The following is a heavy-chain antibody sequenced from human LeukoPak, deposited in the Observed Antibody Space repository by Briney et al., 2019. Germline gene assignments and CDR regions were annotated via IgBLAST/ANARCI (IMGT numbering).Heavy chain of an antibody. CDR2: ISSSSSYI. J-gene: IGHJ4*02. D-gene: IGHD2-2*01. CDR1: GFTFSSYS. Sequence: GGSLRLSCAASGFTFSSYSMNWVRQAPGKGLEWVSSISSSSSYIYYADSVKGRFTISRDNSKNTLYLQMNSLRAEDTALYYCAKGCSGTSCSWVWGQGTLVTVSS. V-gene: IGHV3-21*04. CDR3: AKGCSGTSCSWV.